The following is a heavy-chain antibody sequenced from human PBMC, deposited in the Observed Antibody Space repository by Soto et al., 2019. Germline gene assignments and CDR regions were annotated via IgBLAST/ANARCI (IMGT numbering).Heavy chain of an antibody. CDR1: GFTFSSFA. CDR2: ISGSSGHT. D-gene: IGHD3-16*02. V-gene: IGHV3-23*01. J-gene: IGHJ4*02. Sequence: EVQLLESGGGLVQPGGSLRLSCAASGFTFSSFAMNWVRQAPGQGLEWVSAISGSSGHTYYADSVKGRFIISRDNSKNTLYLQMDSLSADDTAVYYCARGPSENIWGSYLRYFDSWGQGSLVTVSS. CDR3: ARGPSENIWGSYLRYFDS.